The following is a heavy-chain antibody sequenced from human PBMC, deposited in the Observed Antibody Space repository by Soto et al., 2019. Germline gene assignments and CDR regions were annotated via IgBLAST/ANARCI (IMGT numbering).Heavy chain of an antibody. Sequence: PSETLSLTCTVSGRSISTYYWSWIRQPPGKGLDWIGYIYYSGSTSNNPSLKSRVTISVDTSKNQFSLKLSSVTAADTAVYYCARGSDGDFDYWGQGTLVTVSS. J-gene: IGHJ4*02. CDR3: ARGSDGDFDY. D-gene: IGHD3-10*01. V-gene: IGHV4-59*01. CDR2: IYYSGST. CDR1: GRSISTYY.